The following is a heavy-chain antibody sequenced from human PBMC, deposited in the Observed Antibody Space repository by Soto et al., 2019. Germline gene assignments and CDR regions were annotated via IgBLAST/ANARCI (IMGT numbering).Heavy chain of an antibody. Sequence: GGSLRLSCAASGFTFSSYAMHWVRQAPGKGLEWVAVISYDGSNKYYADSVKGRFTISRDNSKNTLYLQMNSLRAEDTAVYYCAMTEGYWGQGTLVTVSS. V-gene: IGHV3-30-3*01. CDR3: AMTEGY. J-gene: IGHJ4*02. CDR1: GFTFSSYA. CDR2: ISYDGSNK.